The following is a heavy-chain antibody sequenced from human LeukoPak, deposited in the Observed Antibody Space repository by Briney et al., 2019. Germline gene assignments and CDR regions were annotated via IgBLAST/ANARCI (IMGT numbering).Heavy chain of an antibody. Sequence: PGGSLSLSCAASGFTFSSYSMIWVRQAPGKGLEWVSSISSSSSYIYYADSVKGRFTISRDNAKNSLYLQMNSLRGEDTAVYYCARDTEAIAAARTFDYWGQGSLVSVSS. CDR3: ARDTEAIAAARTFDY. CDR2: ISSSSSYI. D-gene: IGHD6-13*01. CDR1: GFTFSSYS. J-gene: IGHJ4*02. V-gene: IGHV3-21*01.